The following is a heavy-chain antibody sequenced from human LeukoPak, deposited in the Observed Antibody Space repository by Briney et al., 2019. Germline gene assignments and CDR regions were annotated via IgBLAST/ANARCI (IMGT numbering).Heavy chain of an antibody. CDR1: GFSFSSYG. J-gene: IGHJ5*02. Sequence: GGSLRLSCAASGFSFSSYGMHWVRQAPGKGLEWVAFIRSDGSIEYYADSVKGRFTISRDNAKNSLYLQMNSLRAEDTAVYYCARDHGSGYNWFDPWGQGTLVTVSS. V-gene: IGHV3-30*02. D-gene: IGHD3-10*01. CDR2: IRSDGSIE. CDR3: ARDHGSGYNWFDP.